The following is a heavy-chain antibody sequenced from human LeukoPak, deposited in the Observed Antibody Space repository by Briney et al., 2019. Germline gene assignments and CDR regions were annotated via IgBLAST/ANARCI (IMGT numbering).Heavy chain of an antibody. CDR3: ASQSNYDFWSGPDYPGFDP. D-gene: IGHD3-3*01. J-gene: IGHJ5*02. Sequence: SQTLSLTCTVSGGSISSGSYYWSWIRQPAGKGLEWIGRIYTSGSTNYNPSLKSRVTISVDTSKNQFSLKLSSVTAADTAVYYCASQSNYDFWSGPDYPGFDPWGQGTLVTVSS. V-gene: IGHV4-61*02. CDR2: IYTSGST. CDR1: GGSISSGSYY.